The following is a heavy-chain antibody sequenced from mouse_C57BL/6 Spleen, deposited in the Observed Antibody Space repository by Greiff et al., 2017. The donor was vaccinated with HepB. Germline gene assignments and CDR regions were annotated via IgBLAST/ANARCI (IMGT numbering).Heavy chain of an antibody. CDR3: ARYGDSNYAMDY. CDR1: GFNIKDYY. V-gene: IGHV14-2*01. J-gene: IGHJ4*01. D-gene: IGHD2-5*01. Sequence: VQLKQSGAELVKPGASVKLSCTASGFNIKDYYMHWVKQRTEQGLEWIGRIDPEDGENKYAPKFQGKATITAYTASNTAYLQLSSLTSEDTAVYYCARYGDSNYAMDYWGQGTSVTVSS. CDR2: IDPEDGEN.